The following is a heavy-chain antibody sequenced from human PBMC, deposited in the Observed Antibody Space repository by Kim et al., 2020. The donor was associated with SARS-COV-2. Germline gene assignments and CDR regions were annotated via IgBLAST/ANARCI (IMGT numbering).Heavy chain of an antibody. CDR1: GFIFSDFA. CDR3: ARTGRGSPSWYFDL. Sequence: GGSLRLSYAASGFIFSDFALSWVRQAPGKGLEWVSSISVSGADTYYADSVKGRFTIFRDNSKNTLYLQIDSLRAEDTTVYYYARTGRGSPSWYFDLWSR. CDR2: ISVSGADT. J-gene: IGHJ2*01. V-gene: IGHV3-23*01. D-gene: IGHD1-26*01.